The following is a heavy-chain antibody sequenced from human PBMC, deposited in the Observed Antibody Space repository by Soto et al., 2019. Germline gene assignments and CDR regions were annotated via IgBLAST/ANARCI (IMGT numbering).Heavy chain of an antibody. CDR2: IYHSGTT. D-gene: IGHD2-2*01. CDR1: GGSISSGGYY. Sequence: PSESLSITCTVSGGSISSGGYYWTWIRQHQGKGLEWIGYIYHSGTTYYNPSLKSRVTISVDTSKNQFSLKLTSVTAAVTAVYYCAMVRGNQLLGGFDPWGQGTLVTVSS. CDR3: AMVRGNQLLGGFDP. V-gene: IGHV4-31*03. J-gene: IGHJ5*02.